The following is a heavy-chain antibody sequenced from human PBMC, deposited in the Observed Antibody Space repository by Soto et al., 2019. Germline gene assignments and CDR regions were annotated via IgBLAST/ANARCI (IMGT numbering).Heavy chain of an antibody. CDR2: ISVTGDT. J-gene: IGHJ4*02. Sequence: GGSLRLSCAASGFTFSSYAMNWVRQAPGKGPEWVSHISVTGDTYYADSVKGRFTISRDNSKNTLFLQMNSLRAEDTAVYYCAKSLNTATSFDYWGQGTPVPVSS. CDR3: AKSLNTATSFDY. CDR1: GFTFSSYA. V-gene: IGHV3-23*01.